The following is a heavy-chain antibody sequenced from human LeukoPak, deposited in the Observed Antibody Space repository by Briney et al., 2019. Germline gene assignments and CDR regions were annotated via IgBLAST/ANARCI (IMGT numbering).Heavy chain of an antibody. V-gene: IGHV5-51*07. CDR2: INLGDSET. Sequence: GESLKISCEASGHSFTNHWIGWVHQMPGKGLEWMGIINLGDSETQYNPSFQGQVTISLDKSISTAYLQWRSLKVSDTAMYYCARRPYSGSPNWFDPWGQGTLVTVSS. CDR3: ARRPYSGSPNWFDP. J-gene: IGHJ5*02. CDR1: GHSFTNHW. D-gene: IGHD1-26*01.